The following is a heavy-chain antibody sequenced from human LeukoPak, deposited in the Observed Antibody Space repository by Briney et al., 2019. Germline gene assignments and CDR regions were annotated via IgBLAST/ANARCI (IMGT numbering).Heavy chain of an antibody. V-gene: IGHV1-18*01. J-gene: IGHJ2*01. CDR1: GYTFTIYV. Sequence: ASVRVSSKASGYTFTIYVISWVRQAPGQGGEWMGWISPYNGNADYAQKLQGRVTLTTDTSTTTAYMELRSLRSDDTAVYYCARGWLQPYWYFDLWGRGTLVTVSS. CDR2: ISPYNGNA. CDR3: ARGWLQPYWYFDL. D-gene: IGHD5-24*01.